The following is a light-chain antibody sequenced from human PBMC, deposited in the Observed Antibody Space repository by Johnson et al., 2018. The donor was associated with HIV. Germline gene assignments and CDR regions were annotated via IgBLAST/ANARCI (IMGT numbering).Light chain of an antibody. J-gene: IGLJ1*01. CDR3: GTWEKSLSTGAV. CDR2: ENN. CDR1: SSNIGNNY. Sequence: QSVLTQPPSVSAAPGQKVTISCSGSSSNIGNNYVSWYQQLPGTAPKLLIHENNKRPSGIPDRFSGSKSGTSAALGIAGHQPGDEADYYWGTWEKSLSTGAVFGTGTKVTVL. V-gene: IGLV1-51*02.